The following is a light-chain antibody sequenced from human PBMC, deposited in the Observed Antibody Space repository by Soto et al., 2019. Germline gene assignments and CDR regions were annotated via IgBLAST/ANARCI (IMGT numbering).Light chain of an antibody. CDR3: QQYNNWPPIT. J-gene: IGKJ5*01. CDR1: QSISNN. Sequence: ETRRTRSPSSVSLSGVERATLSCRVRQSISNNLAWYQQKLGQAPRLLIYGASTRATGIPARFSGSGSGTEFTLTISSLQSEDFAVYYCQQYNNWPPITFGQGTRLEIK. CDR2: GAS. V-gene: IGKV3D-15*01.